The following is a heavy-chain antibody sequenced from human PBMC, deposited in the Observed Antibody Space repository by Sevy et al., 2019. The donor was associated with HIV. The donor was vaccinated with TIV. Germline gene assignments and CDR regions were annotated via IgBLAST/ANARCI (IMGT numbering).Heavy chain of an antibody. J-gene: IGHJ3*02. CDR3: AREPIAGGGRGAFDI. D-gene: IGHD6-13*01. V-gene: IGHV1-69*06. CDR1: GGTFSSYA. CDR2: IIPIFGTA. Sequence: ASVKVSCKASGGTFSSYAISWVRQAPGQGLEWMGVIIPIFGTANYAQKFQGRVTITADKSTSTAYMELSSLRSEDTAVYYCAREPIAGGGRGAFDIWGQGTMVTVSS.